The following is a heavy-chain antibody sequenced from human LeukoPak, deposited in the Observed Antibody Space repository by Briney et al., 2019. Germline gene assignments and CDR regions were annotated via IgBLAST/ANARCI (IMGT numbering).Heavy chain of an antibody. D-gene: IGHD3-16*01. CDR3: AREGWGITY. V-gene: IGHV1-2*02. Sequence: ASLKVSCMPSRYTFTAYYMHTVPQAPGPRLEWRGWINPNSVVTNSAQKFQGRVTMTRDTSIRTAWMEPSRLRSEDKAVYYCAREGWGITYWGQGTLVTVSS. CDR1: RYTFTAYY. J-gene: IGHJ4*02. CDR2: INPNSVVT.